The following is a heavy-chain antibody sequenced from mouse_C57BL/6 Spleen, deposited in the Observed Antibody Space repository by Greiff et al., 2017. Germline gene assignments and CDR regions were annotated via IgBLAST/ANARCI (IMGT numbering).Heavy chain of an antibody. V-gene: IGHV1-80*01. CDR1: GYAFSSSW. J-gene: IGHJ3*01. Sequence: QVQLKQSGPELVKPGASVKISCNASGYAFSSSWMNWVKQRHGKGLEWIGQIYPGDGDTNYNGKFKGKATLTADKSSSTAYMHVSSLTSVDFTVYFCAGLDTWFAYWGQGTLGTVSA. CDR3: AGLDTWFAY. D-gene: IGHD3-3*01. CDR2: IYPGDGDT.